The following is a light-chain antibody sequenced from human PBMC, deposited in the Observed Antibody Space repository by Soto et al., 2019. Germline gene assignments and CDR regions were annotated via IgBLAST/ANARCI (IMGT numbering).Light chain of an antibody. CDR3: CTYAGSETWV. J-gene: IGLJ3*02. CDR2: ENN. V-gene: IGLV2-23*01. CDR1: NSDVGSYNL. Sequence: QSALTQPASVSGSPGQSITISCTGTNSDVGSYNLVSWYQQHPGKVPKLMIFENNKRPSGVSDRFSASKSGNTASLTISGLQAEDEADYYCCTYAGSETWVFGGGTKVTVL.